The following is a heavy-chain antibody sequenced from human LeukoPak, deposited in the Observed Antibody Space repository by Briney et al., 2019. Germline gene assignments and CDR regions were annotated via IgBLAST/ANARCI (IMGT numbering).Heavy chain of an antibody. CDR2: IEHSGSA. CDR1: GGSISSSSYY. D-gene: IGHD6-19*01. J-gene: IGHJ5*02. V-gene: IGHV4-39*06. CDR3: AREGLAVAATWFDP. Sequence: IPSQTPSLTCTVSGGSISSSSYYWGWIRQPPGKGLEWIGSIEHSGSAFYNPSLKSRVTISVDTSKNHFPLTLSSVTAADTAMYYCAREGLAVAATWFDPWGAGNLVTVSS.